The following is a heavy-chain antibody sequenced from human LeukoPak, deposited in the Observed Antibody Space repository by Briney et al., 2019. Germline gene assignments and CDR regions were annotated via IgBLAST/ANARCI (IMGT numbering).Heavy chain of an antibody. CDR1: GGSFSGYY. J-gene: IGHJ4*02. D-gene: IGHD6-6*01. CDR3: ARVYSSSLNYFDY. V-gene: IGHV4-34*01. CDR2: INQSGST. Sequence: ASETLSLTCAVYGGSFSGYYWSWIRQPPGKGLEWIGEINQSGSTNYNPSLKSRVTISVDTSKNQFSLKLSSVTAADTAVYYCARVYSSSLNYFDYWGQGTLVTVSS.